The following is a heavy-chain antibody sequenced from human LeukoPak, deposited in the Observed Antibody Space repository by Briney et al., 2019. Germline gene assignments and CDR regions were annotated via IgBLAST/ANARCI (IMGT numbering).Heavy chain of an antibody. CDR2: IRYDGGNK. D-gene: IGHD7-27*01. CDR3: ARETGDLGYFDY. J-gene: IGHJ4*02. Sequence: GGSLRLSCAASGFTFSSYGMHWVRQAPGKGLEWVAFIRYDGGNKYYADSVKGRFTISRDNSKNTLYLQMNSLRAEDTAVYYCARETGDLGYFDYWGQGTLVTVSS. CDR1: GFTFSSYG. V-gene: IGHV3-30*02.